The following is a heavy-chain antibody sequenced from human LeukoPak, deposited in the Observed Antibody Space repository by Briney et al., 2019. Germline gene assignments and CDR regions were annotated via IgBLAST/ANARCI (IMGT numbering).Heavy chain of an antibody. CDR2: ISSSGTYI. CDR3: VSGNDPDYVWGTYRLDAFDI. CDR1: GYTFSDYS. J-gene: IGHJ3*02. D-gene: IGHD3-16*02. Sequence: PGGSLRLSCAASGYTFSDYSVNWVRQVPGKGLEWVSSISSSGTYIYYADSVKGRFTISRDNAKNSLFLQMNSLRAEEPAVNYCVSGNDPDYVWGTYRLDAFDIWGEGTMVIVSS. V-gene: IGHV3-21*01.